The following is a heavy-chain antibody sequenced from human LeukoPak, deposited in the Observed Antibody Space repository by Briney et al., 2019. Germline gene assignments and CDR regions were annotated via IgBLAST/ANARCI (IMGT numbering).Heavy chain of an antibody. CDR2: VYTNGNT. V-gene: IGHV4-4*07. CDR3: ARDQYYYDSSGYYRIDY. CDR1: GGSITSDS. J-gene: IGHJ4*02. D-gene: IGHD3-22*01. Sequence: PSETLSLTCTVSGGSITSDSWSWIRQPAGEGLEWIGRVYTNGNTNYNPSFKSRVTMSVDTSKNQFSLKLSSVTAADTAVYYCARDQYYYDSSGYYRIDYWGQGTLVTVSS.